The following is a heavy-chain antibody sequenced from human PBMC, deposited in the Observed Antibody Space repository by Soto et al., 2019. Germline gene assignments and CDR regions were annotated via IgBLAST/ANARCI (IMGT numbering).Heavy chain of an antibody. V-gene: IGHV4-30-2*01. CDR2: IYHSGST. CDR1: GGSISSGGYS. Sequence: QLQLQESGSGLVKPSQTLSLTCAVSGGSISSGGYSWSWIRQPPGKGLEWIGYIYHSGSTYYHPSLKSRVTLSVHRSKNQFSLKLSSVTAADTAVYYCARAPVDIVATTLGLYFDYWGQGTLVTVSS. CDR3: ARAPVDIVATTLGLYFDY. D-gene: IGHD5-12*01. J-gene: IGHJ4*02.